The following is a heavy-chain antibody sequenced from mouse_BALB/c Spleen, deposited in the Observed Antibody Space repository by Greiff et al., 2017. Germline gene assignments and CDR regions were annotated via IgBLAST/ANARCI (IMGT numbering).Heavy chain of an antibody. CDR1: GFSLTSYG. D-gene: IGHD1-2*01. CDR2: IWRGGST. Sequence: QVQLKESGPSLVQPSQSLSITCTVSGFSLTSYGVHWVRQSPGKGLEWLGVIWRGGSTDYNAAFMSRLSITMDNSKSQVFFKMNSLQADDTAIYYCAKNGIRPFAYWGQGTLVTVSA. V-gene: IGHV2-5-1*01. J-gene: IGHJ3*01. CDR3: AKNGIRPFAY.